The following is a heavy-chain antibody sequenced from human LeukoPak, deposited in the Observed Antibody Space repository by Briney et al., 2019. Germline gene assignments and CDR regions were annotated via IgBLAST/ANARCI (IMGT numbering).Heavy chain of an antibody. CDR3: AELRISMNGGV. Sequence: PGGSLRLSCAASGFTFSSYAMGWVRQAPGKGLEWVSAISGSGGSTYYADSVKGRFTISRDNAKNSLYLQMNSLRAEDTAVYYCAELRISMNGGVWGKGTTVTISS. D-gene: IGHD3-10*02. CDR1: GFTFSSYA. CDR2: ISGSGGST. V-gene: IGHV3-23*01. J-gene: IGHJ6*04.